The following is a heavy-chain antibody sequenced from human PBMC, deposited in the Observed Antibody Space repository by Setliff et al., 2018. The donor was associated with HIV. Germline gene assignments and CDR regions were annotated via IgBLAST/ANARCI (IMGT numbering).Heavy chain of an antibody. CDR2: INHSGST. J-gene: IGHJ4*02. Sequence: PSETLSLTCAVYGGSFSNYYWSWIRQLPGKGLEWIGEINHSGSTNYNPSLKSRVTISVDTSKSQFSLNLTSVTAADTAVYYCARGHPIATTGLVSYYFDHWGQGTLVTVSS. V-gene: IGHV4-34*01. CDR3: ARGHPIATTGLVSYYFDH. CDR1: GGSFSNYY. D-gene: IGHD6-13*01.